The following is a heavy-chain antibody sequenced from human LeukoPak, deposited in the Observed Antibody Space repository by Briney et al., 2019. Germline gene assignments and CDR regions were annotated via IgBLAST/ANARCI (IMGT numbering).Heavy chain of an antibody. V-gene: IGHV4-34*01. CDR2: IDHSGSS. D-gene: IGHD3-22*01. J-gene: IGHJ4*02. Sequence: SETLSLTCAVSGGFFSSNYWSWIRQSPGKRLEWIGEIDHSGSSNSNPSLKSRVNISLDTSKKQFSLELSSVTAADTAIYYCARSGSSHSSGFFDNWGQGTLVTVSS. CDR3: ARSGSSHSSGFFDN. CDR1: GGFFSSNY.